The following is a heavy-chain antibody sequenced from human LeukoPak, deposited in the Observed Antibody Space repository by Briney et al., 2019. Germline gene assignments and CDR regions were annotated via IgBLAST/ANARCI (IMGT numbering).Heavy chain of an antibody. CDR1: GLTVSSNY. CDR2: IYAGGST. J-gene: IGHJ4*02. Sequence: SLSLSCAASGLTVSSNYMSWVRQTPGKGLEWVSIIYAGGSTYYADSVKGRFTISRDKSKNTLYLQMNSLRDEDTAVYYCARGDHPYYDFDYWGQGTLVTVSS. D-gene: IGHD3-10*01. CDR3: ARGDHPYYDFDY. V-gene: IGHV3-66*01.